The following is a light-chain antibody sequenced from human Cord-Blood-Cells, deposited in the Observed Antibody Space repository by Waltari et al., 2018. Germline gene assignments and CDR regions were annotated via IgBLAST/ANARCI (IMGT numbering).Light chain of an antibody. V-gene: IGLV2-8*01. CDR3: SSYAGSNNLV. Sequence: QSALTQPPSAPGSPGQSVTLSCTGTSRDVGGYNYVSWYQQHPGKAPKLIIYEVSKRPSGVPDRFSGSKSGNTASLTVSGLQAEDEADYYCSSYAGSNNLVFGGGTKLTVL. J-gene: IGLJ3*02. CDR2: EVS. CDR1: SRDVGGYNY.